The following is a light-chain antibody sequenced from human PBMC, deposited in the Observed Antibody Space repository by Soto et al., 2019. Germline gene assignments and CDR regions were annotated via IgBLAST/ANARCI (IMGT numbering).Light chain of an antibody. Sequence: DIQLTQSPSFLSASVGDRVTITCRASQGISCYLAWYQQKPGSAPKLLIYAASSLQSGVPSTFSGSGSGPESALTISSLQPEDFATYYFQQLNSSPWTFGQGTKVEMK. CDR1: QGISCY. J-gene: IGKJ1*01. CDR2: AAS. V-gene: IGKV1-9*01. CDR3: QQLNSSPWT.